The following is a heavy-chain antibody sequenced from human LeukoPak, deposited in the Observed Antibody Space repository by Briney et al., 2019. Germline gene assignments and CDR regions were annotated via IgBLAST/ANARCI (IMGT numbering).Heavy chain of an antibody. Sequence: GASVKVSCKASGYTFTKYGITWVRQAPGQRLERMGWINAGNGNTKYSQKFQGRVTITRDTSASTAYMELSSLRSEDTAVYYCARDYKVGRIVNYGMDVWGQGTTVTVSS. D-gene: IGHD2-15*01. V-gene: IGHV1-3*01. CDR3: ARDYKVGRIVNYGMDV. CDR1: GYTFTKYG. J-gene: IGHJ6*02. CDR2: INAGNGNT.